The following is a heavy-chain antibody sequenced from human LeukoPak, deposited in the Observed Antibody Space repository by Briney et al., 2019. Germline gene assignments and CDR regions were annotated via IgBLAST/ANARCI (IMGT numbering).Heavy chain of an antibody. V-gene: IGHV3-66*01. CDR1: EFSVGSNY. D-gene: IGHD5-18*01. Sequence: GGSLRLSCAASEFSVGSNYMTWVRQAPGKGLEWVSLIYSGGSTYYADSVKGRFTISRDNSKNTLYLQMGSLRAEDMAVYYCARDAVGYSYGAAYYYYYMDVWGKGTTVTISS. CDR2: IYSGGST. CDR3: ARDAVGYSYGAAYYYYYMDV. J-gene: IGHJ6*03.